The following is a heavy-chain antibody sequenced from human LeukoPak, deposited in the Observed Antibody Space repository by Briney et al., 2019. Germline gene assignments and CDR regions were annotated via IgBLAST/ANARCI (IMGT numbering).Heavy chain of an antibody. CDR3: ARDQVVRGVIITATLDY. V-gene: IGHV3-30-3*01. Sequence: GGTLRLSCAAPGFTFSSYAMHRVRQAPGKGLEWVAVISYDGSNKYYADSVKGRFTISRDNSKNTLYLQMNSLRAEDTAVYYCARDQVVRGVIITATLDYWGQGTLVTVSS. CDR2: ISYDGSNK. J-gene: IGHJ4*02. CDR1: GFTFSSYA. D-gene: IGHD3-10*01.